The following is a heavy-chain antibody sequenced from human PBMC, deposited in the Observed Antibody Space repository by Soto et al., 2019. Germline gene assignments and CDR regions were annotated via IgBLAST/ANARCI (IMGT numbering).Heavy chain of an antibody. D-gene: IGHD2-2*01. Sequence: SETLSLTCTVSGGSISSGDYYWSWTRQPPGKGLEWIGYIYYRGDTYYNPSLKSRLTISVDTSKNQFSLRLSSVTAADTAVYYCGRDVVTMSMGVGGQVDYWGLGTLVTVSS. V-gene: IGHV4-30-4*08. J-gene: IGHJ4*02. CDR3: GRDVVTMSMGVGGQVDY. CDR1: GGSISSGDYY. CDR2: IYYRGDT.